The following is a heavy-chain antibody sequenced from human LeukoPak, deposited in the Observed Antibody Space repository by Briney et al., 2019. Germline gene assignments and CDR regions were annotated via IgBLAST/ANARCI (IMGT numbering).Heavy chain of an antibody. V-gene: IGHV1-69*04. CDR1: GGTFISNA. D-gene: IGHD4-11*01. Sequence: GASVKVSCKASGGTFISNAITWVRQAPGQGLEWMGRTIPIFGITDYAQKFQGRVTITADKSTNTAYMEFSSLRSEDTAVYYCASGRMTTETTYCFDPWGQGTLITVSS. CDR2: TIPIFGIT. J-gene: IGHJ5*02. CDR3: ASGRMTTETTYCFDP.